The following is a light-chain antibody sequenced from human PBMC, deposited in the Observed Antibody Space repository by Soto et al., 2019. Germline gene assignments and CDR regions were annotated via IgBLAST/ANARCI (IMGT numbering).Light chain of an antibody. Sequence: QSALPPPASVSGSPGPSVTISCSGTSSGVGGCNYVSWYQHHPGEAPKLMIYDVSNRPSGVSTRFSGSKSGNTAALTISGRRAEDEADYYCSSYTSSSTLVVFGGGTKLTVL. V-gene: IGLV2-14*03. CDR3: SSYTSSSTLVV. J-gene: IGLJ2*01. CDR1: SSGVGGCNY. CDR2: DVS.